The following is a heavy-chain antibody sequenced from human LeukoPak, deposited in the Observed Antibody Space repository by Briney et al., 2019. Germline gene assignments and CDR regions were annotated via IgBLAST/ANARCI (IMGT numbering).Heavy chain of an antibody. CDR3: AKGAGYSNGDASDI. V-gene: IGHV3-43*02. Sequence: WGSLRLSCAASGFTFNNYAMHWVRQGPGKGLEWVSLISGDGGRLYYADSMKGRFTISRDNSKNSLYLQMNSLRTEDTALYYCAKGAGYSNGDASDIWGLGTMVTVSS. J-gene: IGHJ3*02. D-gene: IGHD4-11*01. CDR2: ISGDGGRL. CDR1: GFTFNNYA.